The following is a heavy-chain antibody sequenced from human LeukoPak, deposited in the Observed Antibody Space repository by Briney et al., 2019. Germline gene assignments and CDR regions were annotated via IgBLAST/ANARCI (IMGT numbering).Heavy chain of an antibody. CDR2: INSDGSST. CDR1: GFTFSTYW. Sequence: GGSLRLSCAASGFTFSTYWMHWVRQAPGKGLVWVSRINSDGSSTTYADSVEGRFTISRDNAKNTLYLQMNSLRAEDTAVYYCARVINSGWLGELSDWGQGTLVTVSS. J-gene: IGHJ4*02. CDR3: ARVINSGWLGELSD. V-gene: IGHV3-74*01. D-gene: IGHD6-19*01.